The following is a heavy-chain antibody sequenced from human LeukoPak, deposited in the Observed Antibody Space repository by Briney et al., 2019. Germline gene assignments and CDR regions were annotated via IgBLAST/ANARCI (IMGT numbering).Heavy chain of an antibody. D-gene: IGHD3-10*01. CDR1: GFTFSTYG. J-gene: IGHJ6*04. CDR3: AKLYGSGIVYV. Sequence: GGSLTLSCAASGFTFSTYGMSWVRQAPGPGLEWVSAISGSGGSTYYADSVKGRFTISRDNSKNTLYLQMNSLRAEDTAVYYCAKLYGSGIVYVWGKGTTVTISS. V-gene: IGHV3-23*01. CDR2: ISGSGGST.